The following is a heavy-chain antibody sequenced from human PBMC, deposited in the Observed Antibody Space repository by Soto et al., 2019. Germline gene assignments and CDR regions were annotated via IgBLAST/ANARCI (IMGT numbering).Heavy chain of an antibody. J-gene: IGHJ4*02. V-gene: IGHV3-66*01. Sequence: EVRLVESGGGLVQPGGSLRLSCAASGFTVSSNYMSWVRQAPGKGLEWVSVIYSGGSTYYADSVMGRFTISRDNSKNTLYLQMNSLRAEDTAVYYCASGVSAAGRPDYWGQGTLVTVSS. CDR3: ASGVSAAGRPDY. CDR2: IYSGGST. D-gene: IGHD6-13*01. CDR1: GFTVSSNY.